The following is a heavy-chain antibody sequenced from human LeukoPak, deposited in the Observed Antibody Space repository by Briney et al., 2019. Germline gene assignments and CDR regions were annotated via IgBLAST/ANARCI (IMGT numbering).Heavy chain of an antibody. CDR3: AHRVGGWHYFDY. V-gene: IGHV2-5*01. CDR2: IYWNDDK. D-gene: IGHD6-19*01. CDR1: GCSLSTRGVG. Sequence: SGPTLVKPTQTLTLTGTFSGCSLSTRGVGVGWIRQPPGKALEWLALIYWNDDKRYSPSLKSRLTITKDTSKNQVVLTMTNMDPVDTATYYCAHRVGGWHYFDYWGQGTLVTVSS. J-gene: IGHJ4*02.